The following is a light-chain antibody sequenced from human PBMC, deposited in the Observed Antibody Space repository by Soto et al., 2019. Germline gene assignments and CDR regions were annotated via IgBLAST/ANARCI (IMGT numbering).Light chain of an antibody. Sequence: EIVLTHSPGTLSFSPLERATLSCRSSQSVSSSYLAWYQQKPGQAPRLLMYDASSRATGIPDRFSGSGSGTDFTLTISRLEPEDFAVYYCQQYGSSPQINFGQGTRLEIK. CDR1: QSVSSSY. V-gene: IGKV3-20*01. CDR3: QQYGSSPQIN. CDR2: DAS. J-gene: IGKJ5*01.